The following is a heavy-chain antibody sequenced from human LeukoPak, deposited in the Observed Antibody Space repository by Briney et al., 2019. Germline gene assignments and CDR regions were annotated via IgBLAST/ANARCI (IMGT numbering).Heavy chain of an antibody. V-gene: IGHV3-48*01. CDR1: GFTFSSYS. J-gene: IGHJ6*03. CDR2: ISSSSSTI. D-gene: IGHD3-3*01. Sequence: GGSLRLSCAASGFTFSSYSMNWVRQAPGKGLEWVSYISSSSSTIYYADSVKGRFTISRDNSKNTLYLQMNSLRAEDTAVYYCARESFYYDFWSGYSRYMDVWGKGTTVTVSS. CDR3: ARESFYYDFWSGYSRYMDV.